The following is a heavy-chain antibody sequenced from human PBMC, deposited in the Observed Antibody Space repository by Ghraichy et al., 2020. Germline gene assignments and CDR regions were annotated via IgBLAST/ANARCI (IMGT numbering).Heavy chain of an antibody. CDR1: GFTLSDHF. CDR3: ARDSLYSSSWYWDY. J-gene: IGHJ4*02. V-gene: IGHV3-11*01. Sequence: GESLNISCAASGFTLSDHFMSWIRQAPGKGLEWVSYISSSGNTIYYADSVKGRFTISRDNAKNSLYLQMDSLTAEDTAVYYCARDSLYSSSWYWDYWGREPWSPSPQ. CDR2: ISSSGNTI. D-gene: IGHD6-13*01.